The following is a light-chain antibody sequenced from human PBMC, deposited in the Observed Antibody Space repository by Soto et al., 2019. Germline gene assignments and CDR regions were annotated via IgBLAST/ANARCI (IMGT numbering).Light chain of an antibody. J-gene: IGKJ2*01. CDR3: QQYNNWPPGT. CDR2: DAS. Sequence: EMEMTQSPATLSVSPGERATLSCRASQSVSSNLAWYQQKPGQAPRLLIYDASTRATGIPARFSGSGSGTEFTLTISRLQSEDFAVYYCQQYNNWPPGTFGQGTKVDI. CDR1: QSVSSN. V-gene: IGKV3-15*01.